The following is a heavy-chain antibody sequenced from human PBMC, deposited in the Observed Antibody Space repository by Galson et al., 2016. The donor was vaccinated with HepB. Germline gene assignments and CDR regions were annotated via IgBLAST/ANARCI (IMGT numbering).Heavy chain of an antibody. D-gene: IGHD2-2*01. CDR3: ARGRCDTPSCYGVPHEYKLFDS. V-gene: IGHV4-4*07. CDR2: IYTSGST. Sequence: SETLSLTCTVSGDSISNVYYWSWIRQPAGKGLEWIGRIYTSGSTTYNPSLRSRVTISVDTSMHQFSLALSSVTAADTAVYYCARGRCDTPSCYGVPHEYKLFDSWGQGTLVTVSS. CDR1: GDSISNVYY. J-gene: IGHJ5*01.